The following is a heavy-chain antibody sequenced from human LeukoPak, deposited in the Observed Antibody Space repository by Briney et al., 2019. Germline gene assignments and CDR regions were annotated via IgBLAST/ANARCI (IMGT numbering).Heavy chain of an antibody. CDR2: FDPEDGET. D-gene: IGHD3-9*01. CDR1: GYTLTELS. CDR3: ARKYDILTGYDNWFDP. Sequence: ASVKVSCKFSGYTLTELSMHWVRQAPGKGLEWMGGFDPEDGETIYAQKFQGRVTMTEDTSTDTAYMELRRLRSDDTAVYFCARKYDILTGYDNWFDPWGQGTLVTVSS. J-gene: IGHJ5*02. V-gene: IGHV1-24*01.